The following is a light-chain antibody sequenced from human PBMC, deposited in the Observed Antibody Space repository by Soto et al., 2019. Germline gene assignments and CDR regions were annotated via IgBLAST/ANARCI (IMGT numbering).Light chain of an antibody. CDR3: SSYTSSSTRV. J-gene: IGLJ1*01. CDR1: GSDVGGYNY. Sequence: QSVLTQPASVSGSPGQSITISCTGTGSDVGGYNYVSWYQQHPGKATKLMIYDVSNRPSGVSNRFSGSKSGNTASLTISGLQAEDEADYYCSSYTSSSTRVFGTGTKVTVL. CDR2: DVS. V-gene: IGLV2-14*01.